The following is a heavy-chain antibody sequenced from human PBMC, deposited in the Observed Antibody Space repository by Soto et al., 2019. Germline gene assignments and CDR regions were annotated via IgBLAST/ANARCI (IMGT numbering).Heavy chain of an antibody. CDR3: ARHHSSSSAFDP. CDR2: IDPSDSYT. D-gene: IGHD6-13*01. V-gene: IGHV5-10-1*01. Sequence: GESLKISCKGSGYRFTSYWINWVRQMPGKGLEWMGRIDPSDSYTNYSPSFQGHVTISADKSISTAYLQWSSLKASDTAMYYCARHHSSSSAFDPWGQGTLVTVSS. J-gene: IGHJ5*02. CDR1: GYRFTSYW.